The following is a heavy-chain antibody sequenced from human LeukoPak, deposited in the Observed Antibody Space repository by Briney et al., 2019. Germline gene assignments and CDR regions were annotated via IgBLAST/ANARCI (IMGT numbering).Heavy chain of an antibody. CDR1: GGTFSSYA. CDR3: ARLTGDKIAFDY. V-gene: IGHV1-69*01. J-gene: IGHJ4*02. D-gene: IGHD7-27*01. Sequence: SVKVSCKASGGTFSSYAISWVRQAPGQGLEWMGGIIPIFGTANYAQKFQGRVTITADESTSTAYMELSSLRSEDTAVYYCARLTGDKIAFDYWGQGTLVTVSS. CDR2: IIPIFGTA.